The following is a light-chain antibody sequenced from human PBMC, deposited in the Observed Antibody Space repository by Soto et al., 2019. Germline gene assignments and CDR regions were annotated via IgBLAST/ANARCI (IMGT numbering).Light chain of an antibody. V-gene: IGKV3-20*01. CDR2: GAS. CDR3: QQYGPSPYA. Sequence: EIVLTQSPGTLSLSRGERATLSCRASQSISSSYLAWYQQKPGQAPRLLIYGASRRATGIPDRFSGSASGTDFTLTLSRLEPEDFAVYYCQQYGPSPYAFGQGTKLEIK. CDR1: QSISSSY. J-gene: IGKJ2*01.